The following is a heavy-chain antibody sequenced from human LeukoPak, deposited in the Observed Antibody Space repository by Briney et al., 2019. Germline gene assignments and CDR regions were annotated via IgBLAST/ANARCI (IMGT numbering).Heavy chain of an antibody. Sequence: ASVKVSCKASGYTLANYYMHWVRQAPGQGLEWVGTFNPSGGGTSFAQKFQGRVTMTRDTSTSTVYMELSSLRSEDTAVYYCARGGLSSSSFGGGDSGPWGQGTLVTVSS. CDR3: ARGGLSSSSFGGGDSGP. D-gene: IGHD2-2*01. CDR2: FNPSGGGT. J-gene: IGHJ5*02. CDR1: GYTLANYY. V-gene: IGHV1-46*01.